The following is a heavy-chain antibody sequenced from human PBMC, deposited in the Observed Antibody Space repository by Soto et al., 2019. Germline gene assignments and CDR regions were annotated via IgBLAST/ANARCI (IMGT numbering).Heavy chain of an antibody. Sequence: QIQLLQSGAEVKKPGASVKVTCKASGYTFRNFGISWVRQAPGQGLEWMGWISAYNANANYAQKFQGRLTMTADTSTSTVYMELRSLRSDDTAVYYCARENRYFDYWGQGTLVTVSS. V-gene: IGHV1-18*01. CDR1: GYTFRNFG. CDR2: ISAYNANA. J-gene: IGHJ4*02. CDR3: ARENRYFDY.